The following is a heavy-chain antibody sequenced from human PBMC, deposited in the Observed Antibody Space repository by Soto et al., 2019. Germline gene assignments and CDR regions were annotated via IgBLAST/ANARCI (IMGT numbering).Heavy chain of an antibody. CDR2: MSPGGNSQ. Sequence: GGSLRLSCAAPGFNFNIHALHWIRQAPGEGLEWVAVMSPGGNSQYYADSVKGRFTISRDTSKSTLYLQMTSLRPEDTAVYYCASGAAFYYDTSRYWGQGTLVTVSS. D-gene: IGHD3-22*01. CDR1: GFNFNIHA. J-gene: IGHJ4*02. V-gene: IGHV3-30-3*01. CDR3: ASGAAFYYDTSRY.